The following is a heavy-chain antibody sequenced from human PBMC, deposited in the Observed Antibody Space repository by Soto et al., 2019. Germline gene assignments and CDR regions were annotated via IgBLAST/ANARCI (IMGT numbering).Heavy chain of an antibody. V-gene: IGHV3-15*07. J-gene: IGHJ6*02. CDR1: GFTFSNAW. CDR3: TKDRAQNGVYYYYYGMDV. CDR2: IKSKTDGGTT. D-gene: IGHD3-10*01. Sequence: GGSLRLSCAASGFTFSNAWMNWVRQAPGKGLEWVGRIKSKTDGGTTDYAAPVKGRFTISRDDSKNTLYLQMNSLKTEDTAVYYFTKDRAQNGVYYYYYGMDVWGQGTTVTVSS.